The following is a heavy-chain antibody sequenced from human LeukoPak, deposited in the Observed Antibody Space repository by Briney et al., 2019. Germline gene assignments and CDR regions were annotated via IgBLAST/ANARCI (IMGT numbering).Heavy chain of an antibody. D-gene: IGHD4-11*01. J-gene: IGHJ2*01. Sequence: GGSLRLSCAASGFTFSSFWMSWVRQAPGKGLEWVAFIRYDGSNKYYADSVKGRFTISRDNSKNTLYLQMNSLRAEDTAVYYCAKGLLTTVRLGYFDLWGRGTLVTVSS. CDR1: GFTFSSFW. V-gene: IGHV3-30*02. CDR2: IRYDGSNK. CDR3: AKGLLTTVRLGYFDL.